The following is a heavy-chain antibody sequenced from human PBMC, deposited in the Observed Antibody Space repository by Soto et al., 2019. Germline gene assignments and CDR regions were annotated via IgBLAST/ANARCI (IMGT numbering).Heavy chain of an antibody. D-gene: IGHD4-17*01. CDR3: ARARKATVYYYYYGMDV. V-gene: IGHV3-33*01. J-gene: IGHJ6*02. Sequence: QVQLVESGGGVVQPGRSLRLSCAAPGFTFSNYGMHWVRQAPGKGLEWVAIIWYDGSNKYYADSVKGRFTISRDNSKNTLYLQMNSLRAEDTAVYYCARARKATVYYYYYGMDVWGQGTTVTVSS. CDR1: GFTFSNYG. CDR2: IWYDGSNK.